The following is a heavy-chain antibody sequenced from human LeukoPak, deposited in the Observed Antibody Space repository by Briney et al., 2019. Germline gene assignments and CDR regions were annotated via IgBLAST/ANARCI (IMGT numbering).Heavy chain of an antibody. J-gene: IGHJ6*02. Sequence: GGSLRLSCAASGFTFSSYGMNWVRQAPGKGLEWVSSISSGSTSIYYVDSVKGRFTVSRDNAKNSLFLQMNSLRAEDTAVYYCAREFYYDSSGYRSMDVWGQGTTVTVSS. V-gene: IGHV3-21*01. CDR1: GFTFSSYG. CDR3: AREFYYDSSGYRSMDV. D-gene: IGHD3-22*01. CDR2: ISSGSTSI.